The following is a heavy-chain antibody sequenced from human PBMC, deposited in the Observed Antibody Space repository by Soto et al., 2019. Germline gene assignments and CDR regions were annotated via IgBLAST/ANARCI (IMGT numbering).Heavy chain of an antibody. CDR2: INAGGSGT. CDR1: GFTFRNYL. V-gene: IGHV3-74*01. D-gene: IGHD3-16*01. CDR3: ASLTVGGFDR. J-gene: IGHJ4*02. Sequence: EVQLVESGGGLVQPGGSLRLSCAASGFTFRNYLMHWVRQVAGKGLEWVSHINAGGSGTSYADSVKGRFTISRDNAKNTLYLQINTLRDGDTALYHSASLTVGGFDRWGQGTLVTVSS.